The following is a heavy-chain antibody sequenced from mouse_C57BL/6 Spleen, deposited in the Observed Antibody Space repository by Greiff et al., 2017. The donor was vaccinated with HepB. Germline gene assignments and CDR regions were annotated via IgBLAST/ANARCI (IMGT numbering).Heavy chain of an antibody. V-gene: IGHV1-50*01. CDR1: GYTFTSYW. Sequence: QVQLQQPGAELVKPGASVKLSCKASGYTFTSYWMQWVKQRPGQGLEWIGEIDPSDSYTNYNQKFKGKATLTVDTSSSTAYMQLSSLTSEDSAVYYCARRGGEYDPMDYWGQGTSVTVSS. J-gene: IGHJ4*01. CDR2: IDPSDSYT. D-gene: IGHD2-3*01. CDR3: ARRGGEYDPMDY.